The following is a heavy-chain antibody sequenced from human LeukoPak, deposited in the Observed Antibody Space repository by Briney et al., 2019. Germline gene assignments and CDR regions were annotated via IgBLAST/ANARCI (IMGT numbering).Heavy chain of an antibody. Sequence: PSETLSLTCTVSGGSISSYYWSWIRQPPGKGLEWIGYIYYSGSTNYNPSLKSRVTISVDTSKNQFSLKLSSVTAADTAVYYCASTRVDTAMVTEYYYYGMDVWGQGTTVTVSS. D-gene: IGHD5-18*01. V-gene: IGHV4-59*01. J-gene: IGHJ6*02. CDR1: GGSISSYY. CDR3: ASTRVDTAMVTEYYYYGMDV. CDR2: IYYSGST.